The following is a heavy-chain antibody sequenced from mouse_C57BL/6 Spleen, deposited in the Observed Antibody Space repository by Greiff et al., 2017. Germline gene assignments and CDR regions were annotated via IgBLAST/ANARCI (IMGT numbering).Heavy chain of an antibody. Sequence: LVESGAELVRPGASVTLSCKASGYTFTDYEMHWVKQTPVHGLEWIGAIDPETGGTAYNQKFKGKAILTADKSSSTAYLELRSLTYEDSAVYYCTRSRGNYSFDYWGQGTTLTVAS. V-gene: IGHV1-15*01. CDR3: TRSRGNYSFDY. CDR2: IDPETGGT. CDR1: GYTFTDYE. J-gene: IGHJ2*01. D-gene: IGHD2-1*01.